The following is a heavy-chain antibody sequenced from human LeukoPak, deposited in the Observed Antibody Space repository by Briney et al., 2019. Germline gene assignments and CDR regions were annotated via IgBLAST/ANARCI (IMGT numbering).Heavy chain of an antibody. D-gene: IGHD6-13*01. CDR2: MSWNSDYT. J-gene: IGHJ4*02. CDR1: GFKFDDYT. CDR3: ARDIAGSSSWDQRSPLPLNFDY. Sequence: GGSLRLSCAASGFKFDDYTMHWVRRAPEKGLEWVSLMSWNSDYTSYADSVKGRFTISRDNAKNSLYLQMNSLRAEDTAVYYCARDIAGSSSWDQRSPLPLNFDYWGQGTLVTVSS. V-gene: IGHV3-43*01.